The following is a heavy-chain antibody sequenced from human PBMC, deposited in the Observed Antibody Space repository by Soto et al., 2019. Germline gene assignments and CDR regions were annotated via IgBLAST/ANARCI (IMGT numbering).Heavy chain of an antibody. J-gene: IGHJ1*01. CDR1: GFTLNDYA. Sequence: EVQLVESGGGLVQPGRSLSLSCAASGFTLNDYAMYWVRQTPRKGQEWVSGINWTGGGIGQADSVKGRFTVSRANAKNSVNRQINSRKSEDRGLYSFAKGFQ. CDR2: INWTGGGI. V-gene: IGHV3-9*01. CDR3: AKGFQ.